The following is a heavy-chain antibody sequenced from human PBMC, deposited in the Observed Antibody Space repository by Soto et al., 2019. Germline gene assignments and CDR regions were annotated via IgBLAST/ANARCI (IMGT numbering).Heavy chain of an antibody. Sequence: EVQLVESGGGLVQPGGSLRLSCAASGFTFSSYWMHWVRQAPGKGLVWVSRINGDGSSTSYADSVKGRFTISRDNAKNTLYLQMNSLRAEDTAVYYCARDHVVSRNWFDPWGQGTLVTVSS. D-gene: IGHD2-21*01. CDR1: GFTFSSYW. CDR3: ARDHVVSRNWFDP. CDR2: INGDGSST. V-gene: IGHV3-74*01. J-gene: IGHJ5*02.